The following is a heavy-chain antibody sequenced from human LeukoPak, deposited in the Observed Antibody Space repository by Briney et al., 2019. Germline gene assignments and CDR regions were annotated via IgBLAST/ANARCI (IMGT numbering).Heavy chain of an antibody. V-gene: IGHV4-39*01. CDR3: ANWRLTNSSIDY. CDR2: INYSGST. D-gene: IGHD2-21*02. Sequence: PSETLSLTCTVSGGSISSSTYYWGWIRQPPGKGLEWIGSINYSGSTYYNPSLKSRVTISVDTSKYQFSLKLSSVTAADTAVYYCANWRLTNSSIDYWGQGNLVTVSS. J-gene: IGHJ4*02. CDR1: GGSISSSTYY.